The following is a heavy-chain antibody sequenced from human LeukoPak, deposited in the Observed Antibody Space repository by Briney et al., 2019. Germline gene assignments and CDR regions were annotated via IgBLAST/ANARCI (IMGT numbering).Heavy chain of an antibody. Sequence: QPGRSLRLSCAASGFTFSSYWMSWVRQAPGKGLEWVANIKQDGSEKYYVDSVKGRFTISRDNAKNSLYLQMNSLRAEDTAVYYCAREGRPYYYGSGSYSPSDYWGQGTLVTVSS. CDR1: GFTFSSYW. D-gene: IGHD3-10*01. J-gene: IGHJ4*02. V-gene: IGHV3-7*01. CDR2: IKQDGSEK. CDR3: AREGRPYYYGSGSYSPSDY.